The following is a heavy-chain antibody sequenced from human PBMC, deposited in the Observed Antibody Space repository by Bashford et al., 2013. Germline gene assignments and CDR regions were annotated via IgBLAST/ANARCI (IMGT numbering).Heavy chain of an antibody. CDR2: MRSQGNNYAT. J-gene: IGHJ4*02. CDR3: VTTEAVTFDY. V-gene: IGHV3-73*01. D-gene: IGHD1-1*01. Sequence: GSLRLSCAASGFTFSGSAIHWVRQASGKGLEWLGRMRSQGNNYATSYLASLRGRFIISREDSKSMAYLQMNSLKTEDTAVYYCVTTEAVTFDYWGQGTLVTVSS. CDR1: GFTFSGSA.